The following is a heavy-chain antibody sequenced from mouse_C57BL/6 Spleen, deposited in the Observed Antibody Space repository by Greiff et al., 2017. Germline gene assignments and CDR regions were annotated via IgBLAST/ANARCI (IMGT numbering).Heavy chain of an antibody. CDR1: GYTFTSYG. D-gene: IGHD1-1*02. CDR3: ARETGGPLAY. CDR2: IYPRSGNT. J-gene: IGHJ3*01. Sequence: VKVVESGAELARPGASVKLSCKASGYTFTSYGISWVKQRTGQGLEWIGEIYPRSGNTYYNEKFKGKATLTADKSSSTAYMELRSLTSEDSAVYFCARETGGPLAYWGQGTLVTVSA. V-gene: IGHV1-81*01.